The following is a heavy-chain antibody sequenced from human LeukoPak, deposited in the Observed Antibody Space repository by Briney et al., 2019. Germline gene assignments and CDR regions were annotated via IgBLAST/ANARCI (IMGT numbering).Heavy chain of an antibody. D-gene: IGHD3-10*01. CDR3: ARDMYGSGSYPYHYYYGMDV. J-gene: IGHJ6*02. V-gene: IGHV3-21*01. CDR2: ISSSSSYI. CDR1: GFTFSSYS. Sequence: KPGGSLRLSCAASGFTFSSYSMNWVRQAPGKGLEWVSSISSSSSYIYYADSVKGRFTISRDNAKNSLYLQMNSLRAEDTAVYYCARDMYGSGSYPYHYYYGMDVWGQGTTDTVSS.